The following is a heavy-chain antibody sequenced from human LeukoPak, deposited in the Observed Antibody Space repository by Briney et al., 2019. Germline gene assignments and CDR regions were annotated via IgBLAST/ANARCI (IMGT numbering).Heavy chain of an antibody. J-gene: IGHJ4*02. V-gene: IGHV3-7*01. D-gene: IGHD3-3*01. CDR3: ASPLITIFGVVTDY. Sequence: GGSLRLSCAASGFTFSSYWMSWVRQAPGKGLEWVANIKQDGSEKYYVDSVKGRSTISRDNAKNSLYLQMNSLRAEDTAVYYCASPLITIFGVVTDYWGQGTLVTVSS. CDR2: IKQDGSEK. CDR1: GFTFSSYW.